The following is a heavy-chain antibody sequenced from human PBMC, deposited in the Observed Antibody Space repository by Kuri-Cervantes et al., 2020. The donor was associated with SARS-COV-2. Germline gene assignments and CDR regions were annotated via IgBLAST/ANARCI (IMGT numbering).Heavy chain of an antibody. J-gene: IGHJ4*02. CDR1: GFTFSSYW. CDR3: ARPSLNTGSYFPD. D-gene: IGHD1-26*01. CDR2: IDQDGYEK. Sequence: GGSLRLSCVASGFTFSSYWMGWVRQAPGKGLEWVANIDQDGYEKYFVDSVKGRFSISRDNAKNSLFLQMNSLRAEDTAIYFCARPSLNTGSYFPDWGQGTLVTVSS. V-gene: IGHV3-7*03.